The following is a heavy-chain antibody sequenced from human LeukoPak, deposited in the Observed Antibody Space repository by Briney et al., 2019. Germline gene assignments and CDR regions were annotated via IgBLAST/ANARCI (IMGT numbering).Heavy chain of an antibody. CDR3: ARPIAARPLPFDY. D-gene: IGHD6-6*01. CDR2: ISSSSSTI. CDR1: GFTFSSYS. V-gene: IGHV3-48*04. Sequence: PGGSLRLSCAASGFTFSSYSMNWVRQAPGKGLEWVSYISSSSSTIYYADSVKGGFTISRDNAKYSLYLQMNSLRAEDTAVYYCARPIAARPLPFDYWGQGTLVTVSS. J-gene: IGHJ4*02.